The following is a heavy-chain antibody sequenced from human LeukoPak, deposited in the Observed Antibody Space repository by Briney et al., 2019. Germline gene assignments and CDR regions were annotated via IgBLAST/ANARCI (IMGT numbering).Heavy chain of an antibody. CDR3: AREEKGYDFWSGSDI. Sequence: GASVKVSCKASGYTFTSYSMNWVRQAPGQGLEWMGGSIPIFGTANYAQKFQGRVTITADESTSTAYMELSSLRSEDTAVYYCAREEKGYDFWSGSDIWGQGTMVTVSS. CDR1: GYTFTSYS. J-gene: IGHJ3*02. V-gene: IGHV1-69*13. CDR2: SIPIFGTA. D-gene: IGHD3-3*01.